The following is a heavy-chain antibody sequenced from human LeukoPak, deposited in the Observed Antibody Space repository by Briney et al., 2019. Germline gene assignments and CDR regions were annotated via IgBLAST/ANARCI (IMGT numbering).Heavy chain of an antibody. CDR2: MIHSGST. Sequence: SETLSLTCGVSGGSFSSYYWSWIRQPPGKGLEWIGEMIHSGSTNYNPSLKSRVTISADTSKNQFSLKLSSVTAADTAVYYCARKSSGWYPLDVWGKGTTVTVSS. D-gene: IGHD6-19*01. CDR3: ARKSSGWYPLDV. J-gene: IGHJ6*04. V-gene: IGHV4-34*12. CDR1: GGSFSSYY.